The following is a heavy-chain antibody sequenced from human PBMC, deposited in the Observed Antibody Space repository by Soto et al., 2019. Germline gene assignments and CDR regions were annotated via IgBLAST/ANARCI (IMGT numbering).Heavy chain of an antibody. D-gene: IGHD4-17*01. CDR1: GDSGGLISSCSYH. CDR3: ARHPPYGPLDY. J-gene: IGHJ4*02. Sequence: PSETPYLTCTVYGDSGGLISSCSYHWGLIRQPPGKGLELIGNIYYSGSTYYNPSLKSRVTISGDTSKNQFSLRLTSVTAADTAVYYCARHPPYGPLDYWGQGTLVTVSS. CDR2: IYYSGST. V-gene: IGHV4-39*01.